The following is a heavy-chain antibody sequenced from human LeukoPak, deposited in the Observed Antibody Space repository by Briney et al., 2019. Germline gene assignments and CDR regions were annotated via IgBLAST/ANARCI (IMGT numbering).Heavy chain of an antibody. J-gene: IGHJ4*02. D-gene: IGHD6-13*01. CDR1: GGTFSSYA. Sequence: ASVKVSCKASGGTFSSYAISWVRQAPGQGLEWMGGIIPIFGTANCAQKFQGRVTITADESTSTAYMELSSLRSEDTAVYYCARDKNEGIAAAGTRGYFDYWGQGTLVTVSS. CDR3: ARDKNEGIAAAGTRGYFDY. V-gene: IGHV1-69*01. CDR2: IIPIFGTA.